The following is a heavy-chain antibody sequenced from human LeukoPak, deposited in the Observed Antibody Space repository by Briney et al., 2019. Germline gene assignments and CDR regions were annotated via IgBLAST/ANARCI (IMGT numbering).Heavy chain of an antibody. V-gene: IGHV3-21*01. CDR1: GFTFSSYS. Sequence: GGSLRLSCAASGFTFSSYSMNWVRQAPGKGLEWVSSVSSSSSYIYYADSVKGRFTISRDNAKNSLYLQMNSLRAEDTAVYYCARDWAAAFDYWGQGTLVTVSS. J-gene: IGHJ4*02. D-gene: IGHD6-13*01. CDR2: VSSSSSYI. CDR3: ARDWAAAFDY.